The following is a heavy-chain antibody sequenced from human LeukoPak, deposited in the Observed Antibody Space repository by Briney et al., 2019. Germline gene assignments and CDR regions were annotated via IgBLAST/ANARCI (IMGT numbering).Heavy chain of an antibody. J-gene: IGHJ4*02. D-gene: IGHD2-21*02. CDR2: IIPIFGTA. CDR1: GGTFSSYA. Sequence: ASVKVSCKASGGTFSSYAISWVRQAPGQGLEWMGGIIPIFGTANYAQKFQGRVTITADESTSTAYMELSSLRSEDTAVYYCARGVINGGGDCYSDYWGQGTLVTVSS. CDR3: ARGVINGGGDCYSDY. V-gene: IGHV1-69*13.